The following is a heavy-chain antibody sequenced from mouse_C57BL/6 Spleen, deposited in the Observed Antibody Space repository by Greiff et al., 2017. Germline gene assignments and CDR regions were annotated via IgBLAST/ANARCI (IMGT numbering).Heavy chain of an antibody. D-gene: IGHD3-2*02. CDR2: INPGSGGT. CDR3: ARETAQATGFAY. V-gene: IGHV1-54*01. J-gene: IGHJ3*01. Sequence: QVQLQQSGAELVRPGTSVKVSCKASGYAFTNYLIEWVKQRTGQGLEWIGVINPGSGGTNYNEKFKGKATLTADKSSSTAYMQLSSLTSEDSAVYFCARETAQATGFAYWGQGTLVTVSA. CDR1: GYAFTNYL.